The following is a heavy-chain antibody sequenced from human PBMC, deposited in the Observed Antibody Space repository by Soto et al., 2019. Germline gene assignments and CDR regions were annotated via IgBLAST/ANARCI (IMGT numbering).Heavy chain of an antibody. V-gene: IGHV4-31*03. CDR2: IYYSGTT. J-gene: IGHJ6*02. Sequence: SETLSLTCTVSGGSISSGGYYWSWFRQHPGKGLEWIGYIYYSGTTHYNPSLKSRVTISVDTSKNQFSLRLTSVTAADTAVYYCAGDGGQNFCYAMDVWGQGITVTVSS. CDR1: GGSISSGGYY. D-gene: IGHD3-10*01. CDR3: AGDGGQNFCYAMDV.